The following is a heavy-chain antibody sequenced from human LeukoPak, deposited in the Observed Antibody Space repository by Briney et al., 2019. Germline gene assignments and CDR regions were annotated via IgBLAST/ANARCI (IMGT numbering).Heavy chain of an antibody. D-gene: IGHD6-13*01. CDR1: GFTFSSYA. V-gene: IGHV3-23*01. CDR3: ARYRQQLADAFDI. Sequence: GGSLRLSCAASGFTFSSYAMSWVRQAPGKGLEWVSAISGSGGSTYYADSVKGRFIISRDNSKNTLYLQMNSLRAEDTAVYYCARYRQQLADAFDIWGQGTMVTVSS. J-gene: IGHJ3*02. CDR2: ISGSGGST.